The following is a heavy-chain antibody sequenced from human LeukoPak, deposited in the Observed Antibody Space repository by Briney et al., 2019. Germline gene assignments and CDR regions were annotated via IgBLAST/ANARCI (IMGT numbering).Heavy chain of an antibody. J-gene: IGHJ4*02. D-gene: IGHD7-27*01. CDR3: ATIGDRRTGELYRIDY. CDR1: GFTFSNYA. CDR2: VSYDGSNK. V-gene: IGHV3-30-3*01. Sequence: GGSLRLSCAASGFTFSNYAMHWVRQAPGKGLEWVAVVSYDGSNKYYADSVKGRFTISRDNSKNTLYLQMNSLRAEDAAIYYCATIGDRRTGELYRIDYWGPGTLVTVSS.